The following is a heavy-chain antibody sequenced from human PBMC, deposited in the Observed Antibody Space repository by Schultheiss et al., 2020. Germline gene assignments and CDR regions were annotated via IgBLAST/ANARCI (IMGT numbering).Heavy chain of an antibody. CDR1: GYTFTSYD. Sequence: ASVKVSCKASGYTFTSYDINWVRQATGQGLEWMGWMNPNSGGTNYAQKFQGRVTMTEDTSTDTAYMELRSLRSDDTAVYYCARGYCTGGVCYWHLHFDYWGQGTLVTVSS. J-gene: IGHJ4*02. CDR2: MNPNSGGT. V-gene: IGHV1-8*01. CDR3: ARGYCTGGVCYWHLHFDY. D-gene: IGHD2-8*02.